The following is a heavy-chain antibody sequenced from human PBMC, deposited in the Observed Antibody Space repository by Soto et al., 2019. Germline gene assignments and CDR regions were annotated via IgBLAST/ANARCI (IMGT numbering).Heavy chain of an antibody. V-gene: IGHV1-18*01. D-gene: IGHD6-13*01. CDR3: AREGRIAAAAYYYYYGMDV. CDR1: GYTFTSYG. Sequence: QVQLVQSGAEVKKPGASVKVSRKASGYTFTSYGISWVRQAPGQGLEWMGWISAYNGNTNYAQKLQGRVTMTTDTSTSTAYMELRSLRSDDTAVYYCAREGRIAAAAYYYYYGMDVWGQGTTVTVSS. J-gene: IGHJ6*02. CDR2: ISAYNGNT.